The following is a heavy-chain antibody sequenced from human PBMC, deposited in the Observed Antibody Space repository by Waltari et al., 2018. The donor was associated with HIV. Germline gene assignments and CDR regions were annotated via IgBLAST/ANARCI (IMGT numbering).Heavy chain of an antibody. CDR2: IKSKTDGGTT. J-gene: IGHJ4*02. V-gene: IGHV3-15*01. CDR1: GFTFSNAW. Sequence: EVQLVESGGGLVKPGGSLRLSCAASGFTFSNAWMTWVRQAPGKGLEWVGRIKSKTDGGTTDYAAPVKGRFTISRDDSKNMLYLQLNSLKTEDTAVYYCTTDPLTGDLIYWGQGTLVTVSS. D-gene: IGHD7-27*01. CDR3: TTDPLTGDLIY.